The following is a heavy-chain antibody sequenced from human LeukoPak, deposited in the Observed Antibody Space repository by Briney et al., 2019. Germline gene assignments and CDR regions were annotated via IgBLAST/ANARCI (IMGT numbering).Heavy chain of an antibody. CDR3: ARERRRDSHLDY. Sequence: PSETLSLTCTVSGGSISSGDYYWSWIRQPPGKGLEWIGYIYYSGSTYYNPSLKSRVTISVDTSKNQFSLKLSSVTAADTAVYYCARERRRDSHLDYWGQETLVTVSS. CDR1: GGSISSGDYY. D-gene: IGHD2-15*01. J-gene: IGHJ4*02. CDR2: IYYSGST. V-gene: IGHV4-30-4*01.